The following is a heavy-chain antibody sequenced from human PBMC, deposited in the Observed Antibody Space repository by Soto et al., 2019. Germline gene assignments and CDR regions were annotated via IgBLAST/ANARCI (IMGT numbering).Heavy chain of an antibody. Sequence: SETLSLTCTFSGGSISSYYWSWIRQPPGKGLEWIGYIYYSGSTNYNPSLKSRVTISVDTSKNQFSLKLSSVTAADTAVYYCAASGDYIWGSYRHPGHFDYWGQGTLVTVSS. D-gene: IGHD3-16*02. V-gene: IGHV4-59*01. CDR1: GGSISSYY. CDR3: AASGDYIWGSYRHPGHFDY. J-gene: IGHJ4*02. CDR2: IYYSGST.